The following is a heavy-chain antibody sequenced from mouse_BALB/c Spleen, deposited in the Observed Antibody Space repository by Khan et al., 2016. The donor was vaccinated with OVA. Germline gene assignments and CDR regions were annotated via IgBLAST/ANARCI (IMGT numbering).Heavy chain of an antibody. D-gene: IGHD1-1*01. J-gene: IGHJ4*01. V-gene: IGHV2-3*01. CDR3: AKFTPDYYSMDY. CDR2: IWGDGST. CDR1: GFSLNSYG. Sequence: QVQLKQSGPGLVAPSQSLSITCTVSGFSLNSYGVNWVRQPPGKGLEWLGVIWGDGSTNYHSALKSRLIISKDDSKSQVFLKLNSLQTDDTATYYCAKFTPDYYSMDYWGQGTSVTASS.